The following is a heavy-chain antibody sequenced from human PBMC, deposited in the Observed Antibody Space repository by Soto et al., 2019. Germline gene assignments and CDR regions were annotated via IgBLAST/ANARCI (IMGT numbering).Heavy chain of an antibody. V-gene: IGHV1-69*01. J-gene: IGHJ4*02. CDR1: GGTFISYA. CDR3: ARAINSRFGEFLN. CDR2: IIPIFGTA. Sequence: VYCTASGGTFISYAMSGVRQAPGQGLEWMGGIIPIFGTANYAQKFQGRVTITADESTSTAYMELSSLRSEDTAVYYCARAINSRFGEFLNWGQGTLVTVSS. D-gene: IGHD3-10*01.